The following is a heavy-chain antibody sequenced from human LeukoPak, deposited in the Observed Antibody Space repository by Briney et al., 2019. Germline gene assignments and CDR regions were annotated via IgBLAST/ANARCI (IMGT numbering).Heavy chain of an antibody. CDR1: GFTFSSYW. Sequence: GGSLRLSCAASGFTFSSYWMSWVRQAPGKGLEWVANIKQDGSEKYYVDSVKGRFTISRDNAKNSLYLQMNSLRAEDTAVYYCAKYYYDSSDAFDIWGQGTMVTVS. D-gene: IGHD3-22*01. J-gene: IGHJ3*02. CDR2: IKQDGSEK. V-gene: IGHV3-7*01. CDR3: AKYYYDSSDAFDI.